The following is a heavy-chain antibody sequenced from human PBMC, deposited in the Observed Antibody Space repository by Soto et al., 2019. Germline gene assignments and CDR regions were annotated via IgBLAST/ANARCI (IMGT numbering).Heavy chain of an antibody. V-gene: IGHV3-74*01. CDR2: IKFDGSSA. CDR3: ARGVRAHYGFDV. J-gene: IGHJ3*01. CDR1: GFTFSDYW. Sequence: EVQLVESGGGLVQPGESLRLSCAASGFTFSDYWIHWVRQAPGKGLVWVSRIKFDGSSANYADSVKGRFTISRDNAKDTVYLQMNSLGAEDTAVYYCARGVRAHYGFDVWGQGTMVTVSS. D-gene: IGHD3-10*01.